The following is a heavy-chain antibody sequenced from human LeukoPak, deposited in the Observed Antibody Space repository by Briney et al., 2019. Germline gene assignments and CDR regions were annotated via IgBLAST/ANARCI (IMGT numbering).Heavy chain of an antibody. J-gene: IGHJ4*02. CDR2: ISGSGSGGGT. CDR1: GFTFSKYA. D-gene: IGHD2/OR15-2a*01. CDR3: AKDLNYLVIVPGALDY. V-gene: IGHV3-23*01. Sequence: GGSLRLSCAASGFTFSKYAMSWVRQAPGKGLEWVSNISGSGSGGGTYYADSVRGRFTISRDDSKNTLYLQMNSLRAEDTAVYYCAKDLNYLVIVPGALDYWGQGTLVTVSS.